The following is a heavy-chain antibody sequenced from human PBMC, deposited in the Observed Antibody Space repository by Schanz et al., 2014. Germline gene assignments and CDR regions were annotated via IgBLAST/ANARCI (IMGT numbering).Heavy chain of an antibody. J-gene: IGHJ4*02. D-gene: IGHD3-22*01. V-gene: IGHV3-11*05. CDR2: VSSSSSYT. Sequence: VKMVESGGGLVKPGGSLRLSCAASGFNFSDYYMSWIRQAPGKGLEWVSYVSSSSSYTHYADSVKGRFTISRDNAKNSLYLQMNSLRAEDTAVYYCARPPHDSSGYYPFDYWGQGTLVTVSS. CDR1: GFNFSDYY. CDR3: ARPPHDSSGYYPFDY.